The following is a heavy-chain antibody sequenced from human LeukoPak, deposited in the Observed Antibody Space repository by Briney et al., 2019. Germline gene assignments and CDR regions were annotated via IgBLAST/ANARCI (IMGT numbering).Heavy chain of an antibody. D-gene: IGHD5-18*01. CDR1: GFTFDDYG. CDR2: INWSGGST. J-gene: IGHJ4*02. CDR3: ARVGDGGYSYGQTTPPYFDY. Sequence: PGGSLRLSCAASGFTFDDYGMSWVRQAPGKGLEWASGINWSGGSTGYADSVKGRFTISRDNAKNSLYLQMNSLRAEDTALYYCARVGDGGYSYGQTTPPYFDYWGQGTLVTVSS. V-gene: IGHV3-20*04.